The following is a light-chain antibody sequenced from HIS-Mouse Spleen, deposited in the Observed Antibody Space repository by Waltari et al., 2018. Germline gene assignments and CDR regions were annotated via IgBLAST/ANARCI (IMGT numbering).Light chain of an antibody. CDR2: EGS. CDR1: SSDVGSYNL. Sequence: QSALTQPASVSGSPGQSITISCTGTSSDVGSYNLVSWYQQHPGKAPKLMIYEGSKRHSGVSNRFSGSKSGNTASLTISVLQAEDEADYYCCSYAGSSTYWVFGGGTKLTVL. CDR3: CSYAGSSTYWV. J-gene: IGLJ3*02. V-gene: IGLV2-23*01.